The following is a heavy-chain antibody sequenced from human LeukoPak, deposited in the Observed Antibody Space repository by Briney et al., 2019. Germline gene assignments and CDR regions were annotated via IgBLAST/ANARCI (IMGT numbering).Heavy chain of an antibody. V-gene: IGHV4-59*08. CDR1: GGSIGTYY. CDR2: IYVTGT. D-gene: IGHD3-16*02. CDR3: ARHIGGGIEDMDV. Sequence: SETLSLTCTVSGGSIGTYYWSWVRQSPGTGLEWIGYIYVTGTRYNPYLQSRVTISVDRSRNQFFLKMTSVTAADTAVYYCARHIGGGIEDMDVWGRGTTVTVSS. J-gene: IGHJ6*03.